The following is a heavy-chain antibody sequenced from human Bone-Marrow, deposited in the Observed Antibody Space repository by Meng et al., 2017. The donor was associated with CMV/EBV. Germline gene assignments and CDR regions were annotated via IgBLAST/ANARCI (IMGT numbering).Heavy chain of an antibody. CDR1: GYTFTSYG. V-gene: IGHV1-18*01. J-gene: IGHJ3*02. CDR3: AARIVGARHAFDI. CDR2: ISAYNGNT. Sequence: ASVKVSCKASGYTFTSYGISWVRQAPGQGLEWMGWISAYNGNTNYAQKLQGRVTITADKSTSTAYMELSSLRSEDTAVYYCAARIVGARHAFDIWGQGTMVTVSS. D-gene: IGHD1-26*01.